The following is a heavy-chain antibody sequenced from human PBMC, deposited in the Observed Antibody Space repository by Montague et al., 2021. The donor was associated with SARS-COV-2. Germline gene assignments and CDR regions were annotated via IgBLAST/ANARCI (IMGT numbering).Heavy chain of an antibody. CDR2: SYYKKKRSN. J-gene: IGHJ4*02. CDR1: GDSVVGLRRR. D-gene: IGHD3-10*01. V-gene: IGHV6-1*01. CDR3: TRAVWGVQDY. Sequence: CAISGDSVVGLRRRWKSTRLNSSHSFNSYAGSYYKKKRSNEYALSVKSRITITPDTSKNQLSLQLTSVTPEDTAVYYCTRAVWGVQDYWGQGSLVTVSS.